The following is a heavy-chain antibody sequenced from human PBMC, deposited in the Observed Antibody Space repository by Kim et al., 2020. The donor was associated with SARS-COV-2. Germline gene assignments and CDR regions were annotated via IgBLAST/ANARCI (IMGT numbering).Heavy chain of an antibody. D-gene: IGHD3-16*02. CDR3: ARQPAGTYYVWGSYPDY. CDR2: IYYSGST. V-gene: IGHV4-39*01. J-gene: IGHJ4*02. Sequence: SETLSLTCTVSGGSISSSSYYWGWIRQPPGKGLEWIGSIYYSGSTYYNPSLKSRVTISVDTSKNQFSLKLSSVTAADTAVYYCARQPAGTYYVWGSYPDYWGQGTLVTVSS. CDR1: GGSISSSSYY.